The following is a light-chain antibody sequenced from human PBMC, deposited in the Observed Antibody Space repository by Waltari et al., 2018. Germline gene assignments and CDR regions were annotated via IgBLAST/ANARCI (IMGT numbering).Light chain of an antibody. Sequence: QSALTQPASVSGSPGQSITISCTGSSSDVGNYDFVSWYQQYPGKAPKVIIYEVNKRPSGFSDRFSGSKSGNTASLTISGLQPEDEADYRCCSYATRNTPVAFGGGTKVTLL. CDR1: SSDVGNYDF. CDR3: CSYATRNTPVA. V-gene: IGLV2-23*02. CDR2: EVN. J-gene: IGLJ2*01.